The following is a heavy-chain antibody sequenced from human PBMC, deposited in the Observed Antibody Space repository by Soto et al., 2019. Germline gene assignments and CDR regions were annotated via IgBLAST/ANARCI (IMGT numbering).Heavy chain of an antibody. Sequence: QVQLVQSGAEVKKPGSSVKVACKASGGIFSNYVLNWVRQAPGQGLEWMGGIIPIFGTGNYAQKFQGRVTITADESTTTASMELRGLRSEATAVYYCAMRYYNSSGYFDYWGQGTLVTVSS. V-gene: IGHV1-69*01. J-gene: IGHJ4*02. CDR2: IIPIFGTG. CDR3: AMRYYNSSGYFDY. D-gene: IGHD3-22*01. CDR1: GGIFSNYV.